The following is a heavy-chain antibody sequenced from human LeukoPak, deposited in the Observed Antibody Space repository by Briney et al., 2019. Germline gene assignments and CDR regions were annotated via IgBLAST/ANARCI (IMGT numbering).Heavy chain of an antibody. CDR1: GGTFISYA. CDR3: ARERGITIFGVVIGNWFDP. D-gene: IGHD3-3*01. Sequence: SVTVSFKASGGTFISYAISWVRPAPGQGLEWMGRIIPILGIANYAQKFQGRVTITADKSTSTAYMELSSLRSEDTAVYYCARERGITIFGVVIGNWFDPWGQGTLVTVSS. CDR2: IIPILGIA. V-gene: IGHV1-69*04. J-gene: IGHJ5*02.